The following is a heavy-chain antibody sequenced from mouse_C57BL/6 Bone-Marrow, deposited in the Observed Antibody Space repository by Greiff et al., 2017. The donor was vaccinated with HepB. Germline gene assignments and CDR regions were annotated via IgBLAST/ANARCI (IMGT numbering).Heavy chain of an antibody. Sequence: VKLMESGPGLVAPSQSLSITCTVSGFSLTSYAISWVRQPPGKGLEWLGVIWTGGGTNYNSALKSRLSISKDNSKSQVFLKMNSLQTDDTARYYCARNYGYDGSYYFDYWGQGTTLTVSS. V-gene: IGHV2-9-1*01. CDR2: IWTGGGT. CDR1: GFSLTSYA. J-gene: IGHJ2*01. CDR3: ARNYGYDGSYYFDY. D-gene: IGHD2-2*01.